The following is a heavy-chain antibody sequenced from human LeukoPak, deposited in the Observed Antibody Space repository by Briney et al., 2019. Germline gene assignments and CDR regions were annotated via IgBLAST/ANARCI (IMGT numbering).Heavy chain of an antibody. V-gene: IGHV4-59*01. CDR1: GGSISSYY. CDR3: ARGDTAMNRGLGYFDY. CDR2: IYYSGST. Sequence: SETLSLTCAVYGGSISSYYWSWIRQPPGKGLEWIGYIYYSGSTNYNPSLKSRVTISVDTSKNQFSLKLSSVTAADTAVYYCARGDTAMNRGLGYFDYWGQGTLVTVSS. J-gene: IGHJ4*02. D-gene: IGHD5-18*01.